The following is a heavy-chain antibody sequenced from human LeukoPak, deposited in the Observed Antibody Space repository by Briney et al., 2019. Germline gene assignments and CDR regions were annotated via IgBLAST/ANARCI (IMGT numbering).Heavy chain of an antibody. D-gene: IGHD3-10*01. CDR3: ARSDWFGESLDYYYGMDV. Sequence: ASVKVSCKASGYTFTSYDINWVRQATGQGREWMGWMNPNSGNTGYAQKFQGRVTMTRNTSISTAYMELSSLRSEDTAVYYCARSDWFGESLDYYYGMDVWGQGTTVTVSS. CDR2: MNPNSGNT. V-gene: IGHV1-8*01. CDR1: GYTFTSYD. J-gene: IGHJ6*02.